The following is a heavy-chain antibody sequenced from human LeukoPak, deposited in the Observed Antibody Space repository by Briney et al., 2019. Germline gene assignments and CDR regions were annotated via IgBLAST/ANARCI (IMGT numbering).Heavy chain of an antibody. CDR1: GGSISSYY. CDR3: GRTRIHYGMDV. Sequence: SETLSLTCTVSGGSISSYYWSWIRQPPGKGLEWIGYIYYSGSTNYNPSLKSRVTISVDTSKNQFSLKLSSVTAADTAVYYCGRTRIHYGMDVWGQGTTVTVSS. CDR2: IYYSGST. J-gene: IGHJ6*02. V-gene: IGHV4-59*01.